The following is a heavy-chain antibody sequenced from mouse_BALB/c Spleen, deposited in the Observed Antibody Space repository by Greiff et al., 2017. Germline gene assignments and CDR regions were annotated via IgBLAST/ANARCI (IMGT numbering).Heavy chain of an antibody. CDR3: ARGGLIYYDYGVHFAY. CDR2: ISSGSSTI. V-gene: IGHV5-17*02. CDR1: GFTFSSFG. J-gene: IGHJ3*01. D-gene: IGHD2-4*01. Sequence: EVQVVESGGGLVQPGGSRKLSCAASGFTFSSFGIHWVRQAPEKGLEWVAYISSGSSTIYYADTVKGRFTITRDNPKNTLFLQMASLRSEDTAMYYCARGGLIYYDYGVHFAYWGQGALVTVSA.